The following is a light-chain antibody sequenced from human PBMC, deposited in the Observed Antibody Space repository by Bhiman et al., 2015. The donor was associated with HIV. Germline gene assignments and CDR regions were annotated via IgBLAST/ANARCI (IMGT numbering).Light chain of an antibody. CDR3: HVWDRNSDHV. CDR1: NIGSKS. J-gene: IGLJ2*01. V-gene: IGLV3-21*04. Sequence: SYELTQPPSVSVAPGKTATITCGGNNIGSKSVHWYQQKPGQAPVLVIYYDSDRPSGIPERFSASNSGNTATLTISRVEAGDEADYYCHVWDRNSDHVFGGGTKLTVL. CDR2: YDS.